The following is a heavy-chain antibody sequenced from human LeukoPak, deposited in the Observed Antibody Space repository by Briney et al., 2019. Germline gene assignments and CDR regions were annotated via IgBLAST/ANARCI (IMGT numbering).Heavy chain of an antibody. CDR3: ARSQAGTYSSGWYPAY. V-gene: IGHV4-4*02. Sequence: SETLSLTYAVSGGSISSSNWWSWVRQPPGKGLEWIGEIYHSGSTNYNPSLKSRVTISVDKSKNQFSLKLSSVTAADTAVYYCARSQAGTYSSGWYPAYWGQGTLVTVSS. J-gene: IGHJ4*02. CDR2: IYHSGST. D-gene: IGHD6-19*01. CDR1: GGSISSSNW.